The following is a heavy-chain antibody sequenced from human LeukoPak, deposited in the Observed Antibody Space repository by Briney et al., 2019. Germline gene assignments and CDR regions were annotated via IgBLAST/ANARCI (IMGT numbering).Heavy chain of an antibody. J-gene: IGHJ4*02. D-gene: IGHD5-18*01. CDR3: AKDRGYSHGFDY. V-gene: IGHV3-30*18. Sequence: HPGGSLRLSCAASGFTFSSYGMHCVRQAPGKGLEWVAAISYDGRNKEYVDSVKGRFTISRDNSKNTLYLQMNSLRAEDTAVYNCAKDRGYSHGFDYWGQGTLVTVSS. CDR2: ISYDGRNK. CDR1: GFTFSSYG.